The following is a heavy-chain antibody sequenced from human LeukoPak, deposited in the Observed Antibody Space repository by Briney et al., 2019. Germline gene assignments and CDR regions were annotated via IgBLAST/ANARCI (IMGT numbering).Heavy chain of an antibody. Sequence: ASVKVSCKASGYTFTGYYMHWVRQAPGQGLEWVGWINPNSSGTNYAQKFQGRVTMTRDTSISTAYMELSRLRSDDTAVYYCARERGIAAAYMFSWFDPWGQGTLVTVSS. V-gene: IGHV1-2*02. CDR3: ARERGIAAAYMFSWFDP. CDR1: GYTFTGYY. D-gene: IGHD6-13*01. J-gene: IGHJ5*02. CDR2: INPNSSGT.